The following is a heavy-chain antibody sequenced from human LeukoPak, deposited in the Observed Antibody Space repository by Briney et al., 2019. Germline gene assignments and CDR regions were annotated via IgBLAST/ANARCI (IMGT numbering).Heavy chain of an antibody. CDR3: ARYPSVAATGWGRWFDH. Sequence: GGSLRLSCAASGFTFSSFNMNWVRHTPGKGLEWISYISSSSSTIYYADSVKGRFTISRDNAKSSLHLQMNSLRDEDTAVYYCARYPSVAATGWGRWFDHWGQGTLVTVSS. D-gene: IGHD6-13*01. CDR2: ISSSSSTI. CDR1: GFTFSSFN. V-gene: IGHV3-48*02. J-gene: IGHJ5*02.